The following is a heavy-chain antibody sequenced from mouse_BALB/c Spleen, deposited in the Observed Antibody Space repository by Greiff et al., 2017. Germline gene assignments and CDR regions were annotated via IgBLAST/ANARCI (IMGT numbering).Heavy chain of an antibody. CDR2: IYPGDGDT. V-gene: IGHV1-87*01. CDR1: GYTFTSYW. CDR3: ARGYYGSSYEGDY. D-gene: IGHD1-1*01. Sequence: SGAELARPGASVKLSCKASGYTFTSYWMQWVKQRPGQGLEWIGAIYPGDGDTRYTQKFKGKATLTADKSSSTAYMQLSSLASEDSAVYYCARGYYGSSYEGDYWGQGTTLTVSS. J-gene: IGHJ2*01.